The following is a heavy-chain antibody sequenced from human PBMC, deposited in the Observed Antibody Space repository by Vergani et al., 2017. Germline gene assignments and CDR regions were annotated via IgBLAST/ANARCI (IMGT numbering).Heavy chain of an antibody. V-gene: IGHV3-23*04. CDR3: AKSWDYGDSYFDY. J-gene: IGHJ4*02. Sequence: EVQLVESGGGVVRPGGSLRLSCAASGFTFSSYAMSWVRQAPGKGLEWVSAISGSGGSTYYADSVKGRFTISRDNSKNTLYLQMNSLRAEDTAVYYCAKSWDYGDSYFDYWGQGTLVTVSS. CDR2: ISGSGGST. CDR1: GFTFSSYA. D-gene: IGHD4-17*01.